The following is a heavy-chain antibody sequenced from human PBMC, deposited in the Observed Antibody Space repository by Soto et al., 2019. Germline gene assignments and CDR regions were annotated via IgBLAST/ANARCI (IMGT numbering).Heavy chain of an antibody. CDR3: ARTRDSGSYYVFGDFDS. J-gene: IGHJ4*02. D-gene: IGHD1-26*01. CDR2: ISTYNVNR. CDR1: GYTFSNYG. Sequence: ASVKVSCKASGYTFSNYGISWLRQAAGQGLEWMGWISTYNVNRNYAQKLQGRVTMTADASTNAAYMELRSLRSDDTAVYYCARTRDSGSYYVFGDFDSWGQGTLVTVSS. V-gene: IGHV1-18*01.